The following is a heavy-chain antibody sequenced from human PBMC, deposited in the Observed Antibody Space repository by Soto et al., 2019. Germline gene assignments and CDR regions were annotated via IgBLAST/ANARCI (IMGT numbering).Heavy chain of an antibody. V-gene: IGHV4-38-2*02. J-gene: IGHJ4*02. CDR1: ESSISSGYY. D-gene: IGHD6-13*01. Sequence: LSLTCTVSESSISSGYYWGWIRQPPGKGLEWIGSAYHSGSAYYETSLKSRVTISVDMSRNQFSLKLSSVTAADTAVYFCARGGPYSSSLYYFDYWGQGTLVTVSS. CDR2: AYHSGSA. CDR3: ARGGPYSSSLYYFDY.